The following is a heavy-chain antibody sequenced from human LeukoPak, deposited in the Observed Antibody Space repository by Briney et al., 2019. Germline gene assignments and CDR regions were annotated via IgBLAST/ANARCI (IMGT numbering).Heavy chain of an antibody. D-gene: IGHD3-10*01. J-gene: IGHJ4*02. CDR3: ARDSGEVPDY. V-gene: IGHV1-2*02. CDR2: INPNNGGT. CDR1: GYTFNDYY. Sequence: ASVKVSCKSSGYTFNDYYMHWVRQAPGQGLEWMGWINPNNGGTKYAQSFQGRVTMTRDTSISTAYMELDRLRFDDTAVYYCARDSGEVPDYWGQGTLVTVSS.